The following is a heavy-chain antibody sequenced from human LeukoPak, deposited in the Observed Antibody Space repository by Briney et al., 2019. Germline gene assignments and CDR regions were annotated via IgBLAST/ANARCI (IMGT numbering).Heavy chain of an antibody. CDR3: ARVSLVRGLFIFDY. V-gene: IGHV4-31*03. CDR2: IYYSGST. D-gene: IGHD3-10*01. J-gene: IGHJ4*02. CDR1: SGSISSGGYY. Sequence: SETLSLTCTVSSGSISSGGYYWSWIRQHPGKGLEWIGYIYYSGSTYYNPSLKSRVTISVDTSKSQFSLKLSSVTAADTAVYYCARVSLVRGLFIFDYWGQGTLVTVSS.